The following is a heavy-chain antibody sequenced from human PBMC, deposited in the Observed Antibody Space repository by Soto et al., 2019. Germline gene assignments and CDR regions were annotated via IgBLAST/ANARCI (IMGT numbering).Heavy chain of an antibody. V-gene: IGHV3-30-3*01. Sequence: QVQLVESGGGVVQPGRSLRLSCAASGFTFSSYAMHWVRQAPGKGLEWVAVISYDGSNKYYADSVKGRFTISRDNSKNTLYLQMNSLRAEDTAVYYCARDGGRIVLVPAAIGYFDYWAREPWSPSPQ. CDR2: ISYDGSNK. D-gene: IGHD2-2*01. CDR1: GFTFSSYA. CDR3: ARDGGRIVLVPAAIGYFDY. J-gene: IGHJ4*02.